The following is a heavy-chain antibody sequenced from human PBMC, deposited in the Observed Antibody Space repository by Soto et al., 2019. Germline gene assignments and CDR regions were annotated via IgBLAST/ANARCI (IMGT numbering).Heavy chain of an antibody. CDR3: AKDHSSSSLYYFDY. J-gene: IGHJ4*02. D-gene: IGHD6-6*01. V-gene: IGHV3-23*01. CDR2: ISGSGGSA. CDR1: GFTFSSYA. Sequence: GGSLRLSCAASGFTFSSYAMSWVRQAPGKGLEWVSAISGSGGSAYYADSVKGRFTISRDNSKNTLYLQMNSLRAEDTAVYYCAKDHSSSSLYYFDYWGQGTLVTVS.